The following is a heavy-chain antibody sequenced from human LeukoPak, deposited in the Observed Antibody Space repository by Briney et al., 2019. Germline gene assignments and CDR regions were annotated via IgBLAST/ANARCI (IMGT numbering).Heavy chain of an antibody. D-gene: IGHD3-10*01. V-gene: IGHV4-39*01. J-gene: IGHJ4*02. CDR1: GGSISSSSYY. CDR3: ARRGPRFDFDY. Sequence: PSETLSLTCTVSGGSISSSSYYWGWIRQPPGKGPEWIGSIYYSGSTYYNPSLKSRVTISVDTSKNQFSLKLSSVTAADTAVYYCARRGPRFDFDYWGQGTLVTVSS. CDR2: IYYSGST.